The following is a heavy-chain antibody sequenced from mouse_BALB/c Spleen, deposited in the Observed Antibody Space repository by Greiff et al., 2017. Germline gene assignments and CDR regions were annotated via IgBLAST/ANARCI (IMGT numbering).Heavy chain of an antibody. CDR1: GYSITSGYY. Sequence: VQLKESGPGLVKPSQSLSLTCSVTGYSITSGYYWNWIRQFPGNKLEWMGYISYDGSNNYNPSLKNRISITRDTSKNQFFLKLNSVTTEDTATYYCARGDGNYGWYFDVWGAGTTVTVSS. CDR2: ISYDGSN. J-gene: IGHJ1*01. V-gene: IGHV3-6*02. D-gene: IGHD2-1*01. CDR3: ARGDGNYGWYFDV.